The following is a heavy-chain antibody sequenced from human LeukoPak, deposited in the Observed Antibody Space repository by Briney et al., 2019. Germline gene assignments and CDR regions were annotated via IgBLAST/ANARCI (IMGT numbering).Heavy chain of an antibody. J-gene: IGHJ3*02. D-gene: IGHD3-10*01. CDR1: GGSFSGYY. Sequence: SETLSLTCAVYGGSFSGYYWSWIRQPPGKGLEWIGEIYHSGSTNYNPSLKSRVIIIIDTPKNHFSLTLSSVTAADTAVYYCARSDGYGLVGIWGQGTMVTVSS. V-gene: IGHV4-34*01. CDR2: IYHSGST. CDR3: ARSDGYGLVGI.